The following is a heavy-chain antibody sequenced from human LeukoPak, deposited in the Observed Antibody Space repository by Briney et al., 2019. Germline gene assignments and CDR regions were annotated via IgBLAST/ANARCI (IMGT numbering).Heavy chain of an antibody. J-gene: IGHJ1*01. D-gene: IGHD3-16*02. CDR1: GYTLNELS. Sequence: ASVKVSCKVSGYTLNELSMHWLRQALGQLLERMGGINPNSGDTNYAQKFQGKVTMTRDTSISTAYMELSRLTSDDTAVYYCALTGSYHGRWGQGTLVTVSS. V-gene: IGHV1-2*02. CDR2: INPNSGDT. CDR3: ALTGSYHGR.